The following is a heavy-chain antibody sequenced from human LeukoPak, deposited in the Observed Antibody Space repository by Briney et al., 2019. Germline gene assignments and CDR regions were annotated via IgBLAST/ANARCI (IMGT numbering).Heavy chain of an antibody. CDR1: GGSISSSSYY. CDR3: ARHSSGWYYFDY. V-gene: IGHV4-39*01. CDR2: IYYSGST. J-gene: IGHJ4*02. Sequence: SETLSLTCTVSGGSISSSSYYWGWLRQPPGKGLEWIGSIYYSGSTYYNPSLKSRVTISVDTSKNQFSLKLSSVTAADTAVYYCARHSSGWYYFDYWGQGTLVTVSS. D-gene: IGHD6-19*01.